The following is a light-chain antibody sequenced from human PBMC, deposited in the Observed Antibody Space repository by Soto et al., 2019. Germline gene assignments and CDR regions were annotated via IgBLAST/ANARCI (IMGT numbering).Light chain of an antibody. V-gene: IGKV3-15*01. J-gene: IGKJ1*01. Sequence: IVMTQSPATVSASPGERVTLSCRASQSVSGNVAWYQQKPGQPPRLLVYGASTTATDIPARFFGSGSETEFTLTFTRLQSEDFGTYYCQQFNTWPRTFGQGTKVEIK. CDR1: QSVSGN. CDR3: QQFNTWPRT. CDR2: GAS.